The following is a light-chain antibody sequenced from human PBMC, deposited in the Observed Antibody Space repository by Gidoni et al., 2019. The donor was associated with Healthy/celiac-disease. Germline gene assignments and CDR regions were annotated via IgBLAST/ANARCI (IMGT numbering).Light chain of an antibody. J-gene: IGKJ2*01. CDR2: DAS. V-gene: IGKV3-11*01. Sequence: EIVLTQSPATLSLSPGERATLSCRPSQSVSSYLAWYQQKPGQAPRLLIYDASNRATGIPARFSGSGSGTDFTLTISSLEPEDFAVYYCQQRSNWPPYTFXXXTKLEIK. CDR3: QQRSNWPPYT. CDR1: QSVSSY.